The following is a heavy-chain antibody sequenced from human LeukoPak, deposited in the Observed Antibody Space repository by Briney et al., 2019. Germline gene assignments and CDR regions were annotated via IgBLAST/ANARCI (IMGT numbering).Heavy chain of an antibody. V-gene: IGHV1-69*05. Sequence: SVKVSXKASGGTFSSYAISWVRQAPGQGLEWMGRIIPIFGTANYAQTFQGRVTITTDESTSTAYMELSSLRSEDTAVYYCARDQGIAAAGTFYYFDYWGQGTLVTVSS. CDR1: GGTFSSYA. J-gene: IGHJ4*02. CDR3: ARDQGIAAAGTFYYFDY. CDR2: IIPIFGTA. D-gene: IGHD6-13*01.